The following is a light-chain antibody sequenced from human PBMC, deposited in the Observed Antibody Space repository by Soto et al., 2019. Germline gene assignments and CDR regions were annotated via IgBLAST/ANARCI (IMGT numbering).Light chain of an antibody. J-gene: IGKJ1*01. CDR3: QNYKGAPWT. V-gene: IGKV1-27*01. Sequence: DIQMTQSPSSLSASVGDRVTITCQASQGISNYLVWYQQKPGKVPKLLIYAASTLQSGVPSRFSGSGSGTDFTRTISSLQPEDVATYYCQNYKGAPWTFGQGTKVEIK. CDR2: AAS. CDR1: QGISNY.